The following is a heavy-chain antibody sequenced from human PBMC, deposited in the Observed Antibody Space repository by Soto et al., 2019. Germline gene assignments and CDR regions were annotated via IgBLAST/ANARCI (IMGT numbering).Heavy chain of an antibody. CDR2: ISWNSGSI. D-gene: IGHD2-2*02. V-gene: IGHV3-9*01. CDR3: AKDMNRGYCSSTSCHNQWLRGAFDI. J-gene: IGHJ3*02. CDR1: GFTFDDYA. Sequence: GGSLRLSCAASGFTFDDYAMHWVRQAPGKGLEWVSGISWNSGSIGYADSVKGRFTISRDNAKNSLYLQMNSLRAEDTALYYCAKDMNRGYCSSTSCHNQWLRGAFDIWGQGTMVTVSS.